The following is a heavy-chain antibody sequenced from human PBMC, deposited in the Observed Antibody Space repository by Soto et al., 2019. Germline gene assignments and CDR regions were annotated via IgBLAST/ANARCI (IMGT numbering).Heavy chain of an antibody. D-gene: IGHD3-22*01. CDR2: ISYDGSNK. J-gene: IGHJ4*02. V-gene: IGHV3-30*18. Sequence: PGGSLRLSCAASGFTFSSYGMHWVRQAPGKGLEWVAVISYDGSNKYYADSVKGRFTISRDNSKNTLYLQMNSLRAEDTAVYYCAKSVVMIVGGVDYWGQGTLVTVSS. CDR3: AKSVVMIVGGVDY. CDR1: GFTFSSYG.